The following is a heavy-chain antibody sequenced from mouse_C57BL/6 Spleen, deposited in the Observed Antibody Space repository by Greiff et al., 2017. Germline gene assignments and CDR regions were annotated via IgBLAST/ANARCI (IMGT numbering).Heavy chain of an antibody. J-gene: IGHJ3*01. V-gene: IGHV1-80*01. CDR3: ARLDSSGQFAY. Sequence: VKLMESGAELVKPGASVKISCKASGYAFSSYWMNWVKQRPGKGLEWIGQIYPGDGDTNYNGKFKGKATLTADKSSSTAYMQLSSLTSEDSAVYFCARLDSSGQFAYWGQGTLVTVSA. CDR1: GYAFSSYW. D-gene: IGHD3-2*02. CDR2: IYPGDGDT.